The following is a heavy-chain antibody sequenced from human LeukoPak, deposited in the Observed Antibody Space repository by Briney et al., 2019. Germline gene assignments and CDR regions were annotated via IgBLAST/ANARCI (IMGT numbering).Heavy chain of an antibody. Sequence: SETLSLTCTVSGDSISSYYWSWIRQPPGKGLEWIGYIYHSGSTNYNPSLKSRVTISADTSRDQFSLKLASVTAADTAVYYCATGYSSTWYYFDYWGQGTLVTVSS. V-gene: IGHV4-59*01. CDR3: ATGYSSTWYYFDY. CDR2: IYHSGST. D-gene: IGHD6-13*01. CDR1: GDSISSYY. J-gene: IGHJ4*02.